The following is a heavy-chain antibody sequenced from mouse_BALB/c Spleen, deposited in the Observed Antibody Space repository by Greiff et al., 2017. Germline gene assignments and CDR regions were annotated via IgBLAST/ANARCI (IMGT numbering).Heavy chain of an antibody. CDR2: ISSGGSYT. CDR3: ARQRDGNYIDY. Sequence: EVMLVESGGDLVKPGGSLKLSCAASGFTFSSYGMSWVRQTPDKRLEWVATISSGGSYTYYPDSVKGRFTISRDNAKNTLYLQMSSLKSEDTAMYYCARQRDGNYIDYWGQGTTLTVSS. J-gene: IGHJ2*01. V-gene: IGHV5-6*01. D-gene: IGHD2-1*01. CDR1: GFTFSSYG.